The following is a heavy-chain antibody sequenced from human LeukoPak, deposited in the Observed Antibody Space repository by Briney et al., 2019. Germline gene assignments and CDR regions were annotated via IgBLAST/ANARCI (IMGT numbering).Heavy chain of an antibody. D-gene: IGHD3-10*01. Sequence: ASVKVSCKASGYTFTSYDINWVRQATGQGLEWMGWMNPNSGNTGYAQKFQGRVTMTRNTSISTAYMELSSLRSEDTAVYYCARVEYYGSGSYLGGASIWGQGTLVTVSS. CDR1: GYTFTSYD. CDR3: ARVEYYGSGSYLGGASI. V-gene: IGHV1-8*01. J-gene: IGHJ4*02. CDR2: MNPNSGNT.